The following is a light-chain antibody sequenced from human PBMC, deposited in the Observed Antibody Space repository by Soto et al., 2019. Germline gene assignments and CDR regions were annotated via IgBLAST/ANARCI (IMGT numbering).Light chain of an antibody. J-gene: IGLJ1*01. CDR2: EGS. V-gene: IGLV2-23*01. CDR1: SSDVGSSNL. CDR3: CSFARSSTSSV. Sequence: QSVLTQPASVSGSPGQSITISCTGTSSDVGSSNLVSWYQQHPGKAPKLIIYEGSRRPSGVSGRFSGSMSGNTASLTISGLQAEVEADYYCCSFARSSTSSVFGTATMVTVL.